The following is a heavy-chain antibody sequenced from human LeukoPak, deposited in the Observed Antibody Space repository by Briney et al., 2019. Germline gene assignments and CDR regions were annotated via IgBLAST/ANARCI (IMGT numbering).Heavy chain of an antibody. CDR3: ARVWTYYYDSSGYEDPDY. J-gene: IGHJ4*02. D-gene: IGHD3-22*01. CDR1: GFTFSSYA. V-gene: IGHV3-30-3*01. Sequence: GGSLRLSCAASGFTFSSYAMPWVRQAPGKGLEWVAVISYDGSNKYYADSVKGRFTISRDNSKNTLYLQMNSLRAEDTAVYYCARVWTYYYDSSGYEDPDYWGQGTLVTVSS. CDR2: ISYDGSNK.